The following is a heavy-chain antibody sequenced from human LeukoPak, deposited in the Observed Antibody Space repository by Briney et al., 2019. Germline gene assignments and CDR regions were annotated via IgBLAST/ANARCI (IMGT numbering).Heavy chain of an antibody. D-gene: IGHD4-11*01. J-gene: IGHJ5*02. CDR1: GYSITSGYY. CDR2: IYHSGST. Sequence: SETLSLTCTVSGYSITSGYYWGWIRQPPGQGLEWIGTIYHSGSTYYNPSLKSRVTISVDTSENQFSLKLSSVTAADTAVYYCAGKNDYSNYGIDPWGQGTLVTVSS. V-gene: IGHV4-38-2*02. CDR3: AGKNDYSNYGIDP.